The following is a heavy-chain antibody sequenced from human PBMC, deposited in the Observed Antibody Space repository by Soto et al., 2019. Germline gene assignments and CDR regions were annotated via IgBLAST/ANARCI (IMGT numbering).Heavy chain of an antibody. CDR3: ARVLIQAGDAFDI. J-gene: IGHJ3*02. V-gene: IGHV3-53*04. Sequence: EVQLVESGGGLVQPGGSLRLSCAASGFTVSSNYMSWVRQAPGKGLEWVSVIYSGGSTYYADSVKGRFTISRHHSKNTLYLQMNSLRAEDTAVYYCARVLIQAGDAFDIWGQGTMVTVSS. CDR1: GFTVSSNY. D-gene: IGHD3-16*01. CDR2: IYSGGST.